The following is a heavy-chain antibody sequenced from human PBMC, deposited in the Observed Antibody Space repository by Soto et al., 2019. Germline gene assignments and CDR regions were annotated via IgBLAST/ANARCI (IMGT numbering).Heavy chain of an antibody. CDR1: GYTFTSYY. CDR2: INPSGGSA. D-gene: IGHD3-22*01. CDR3: ARAITTLGYFDY. J-gene: IGHJ4*02. Sequence: DSVKVACKTSGYTFTSYYMHWVRQAPGQGLEWMGIINPSGGSASYAQKFQGRVTMTRDTSTSTVYMELSSLRSEDTAVYYCARAITTLGYFDYWGQGTLVTVSS. V-gene: IGHV1-46*01.